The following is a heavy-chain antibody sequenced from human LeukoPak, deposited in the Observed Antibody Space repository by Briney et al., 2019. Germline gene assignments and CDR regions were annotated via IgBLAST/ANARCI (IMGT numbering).Heavy chain of an antibody. CDR3: ARGLRTYYYYYMDV. CDR1: GYTFTGYY. D-gene: IGHD3-10*01. CDR2: INPNSGGT. V-gene: IGHV1-2*02. J-gene: IGHJ6*03. Sequence: ASVKVSCKASGYTFTGYYMHWVRQAPGQGLEWMGWINPNSGGTNYAQKFQGRVTMTRDTSISTAYMELSRLRSEDTAVYYCARGLRTYYYYYMDVWGKGTTVTVSS.